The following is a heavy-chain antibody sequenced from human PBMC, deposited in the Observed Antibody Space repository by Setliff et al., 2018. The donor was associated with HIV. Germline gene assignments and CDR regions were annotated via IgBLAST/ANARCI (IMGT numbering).Heavy chain of an antibody. Sequence: PGGSLRLSCAASGFTFSSYWMHWVRQAPGKGLVWVSLIYAAGATYYADSVEGRFTISRDTSTNTLYLQMHSLRADDTAVYYCAKGSGFHDYWGQGTRVTVSS. CDR2: IYAAGAT. V-gene: IGHV3-66*01. J-gene: IGHJ4*02. CDR1: GFTFSSYW. D-gene: IGHD6-19*01. CDR3: AKGSGFHDY.